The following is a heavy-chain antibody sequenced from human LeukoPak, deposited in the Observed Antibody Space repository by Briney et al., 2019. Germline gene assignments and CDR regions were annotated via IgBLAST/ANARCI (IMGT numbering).Heavy chain of an antibody. CDR3: ASEDYYDSSGYPYEVV. J-gene: IGHJ4*02. Sequence: SETLSLTCAVYGGSFSSYYWSWIRQPPGKGLEWIGEINHSGSTNYNPSLKSRVAISVDTSKNQFSLKLSPVTAADTAVYYCASEDYYDSSGYPYEVVWGQGTLVTVSS. CDR2: INHSGST. D-gene: IGHD3-22*01. CDR1: GGSFSSYY. V-gene: IGHV4-34*01.